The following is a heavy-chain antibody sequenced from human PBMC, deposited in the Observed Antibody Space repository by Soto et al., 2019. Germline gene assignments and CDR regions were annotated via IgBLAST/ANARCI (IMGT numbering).Heavy chain of an antibody. V-gene: IGHV3-23*01. J-gene: IGHJ4*02. D-gene: IGHD6-19*01. CDR1: GFTIIGHG. CDR3: AKAEYSRGWNLWYLDS. CDR2: IAVSESDT. Sequence: GGSLRLPCAASGFTIIGHGMRRVRQAPGKGLDWVSAIAVSESDTFYADSVKGRFTISRDNSKNSLYLQMNSLRAEDTALYYCAKAEYSRGWNLWYLDSWGQGTLVTVSS.